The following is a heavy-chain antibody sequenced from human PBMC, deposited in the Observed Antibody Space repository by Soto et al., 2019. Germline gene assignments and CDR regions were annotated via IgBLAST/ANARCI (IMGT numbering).Heavy chain of an antibody. CDR2: ISGSGGST. J-gene: IGHJ3*02. D-gene: IGHD3-3*01. Sequence: GGSLRLSCAASGFTFSSYAMSWVRQAPGKGLEWVSAISGSGGSTYYADSVKGRFTISRDNSKNTLYLQMNSLRAEDTAVYYCAKTGDFWSGYYPLRAFDIWGQGTMVTVSS. CDR1: GFTFSSYA. CDR3: AKTGDFWSGYYPLRAFDI. V-gene: IGHV3-23*01.